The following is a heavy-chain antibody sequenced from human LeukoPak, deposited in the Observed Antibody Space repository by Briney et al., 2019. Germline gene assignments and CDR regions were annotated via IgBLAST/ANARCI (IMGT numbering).Heavy chain of an antibody. V-gene: IGHV1-69*13. J-gene: IGHJ4*02. CDR3: AGAVDYSNSFDY. Sequence: ASVTVSCKASGGTFSSYAISWVRQAPGQGLEWMGGIIPIFGTANYAQKFQGRVTITADESTSTAYMELSSLRSEDTAVYYCAGAVDYSNSFDYWGQGTLVTVSS. D-gene: IGHD4-11*01. CDR2: IIPIFGTA. CDR1: GGTFSSYA.